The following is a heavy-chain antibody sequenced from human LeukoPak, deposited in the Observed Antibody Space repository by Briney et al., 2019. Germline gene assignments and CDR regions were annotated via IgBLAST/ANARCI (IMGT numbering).Heavy chain of an antibody. CDR1: GFTFPNYA. J-gene: IGHJ4*02. V-gene: IGHV3-23*01. CDR3: AKSRFYTGWTNDD. D-gene: IGHD6-19*01. CDR2: ISAGGDVT. Sequence: GGSLRPSCAASGFTFPNYAMTWVRQAPGKGLEGVSCISAGGDVTNYADSVKGRFTISRDTSTNTLFLQMNRLTAEDTAVYYCAKSRFYTGWTNDDWGQGTLVTVSS.